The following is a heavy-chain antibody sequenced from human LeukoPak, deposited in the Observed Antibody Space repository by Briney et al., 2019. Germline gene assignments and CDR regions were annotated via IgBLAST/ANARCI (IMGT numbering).Heavy chain of an antibody. J-gene: IGHJ5*02. V-gene: IGHV3-21*01. CDR2: KSGTSRYI. D-gene: IGHD3-16*01. CDR3: ARGWGRSWDENWFDA. Sequence: PGVSLRLSCATSGLTFSAFSMNGVRQAPGKGLEWVSSKSGTSRYIYHQATVKGRFTISRDKAKNSVYLQMNSLRAEDTAVYYCARGWGRSWDENWFDAWGQGIRVTPSS. CDR1: GLTFSAFS.